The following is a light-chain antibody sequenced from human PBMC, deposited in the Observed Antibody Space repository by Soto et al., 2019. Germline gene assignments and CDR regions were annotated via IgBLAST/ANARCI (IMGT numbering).Light chain of an antibody. Sequence: EIVLVQSPAGLSVSPGERATLSCRASQSVNSNYLAWYQQKPGQAPRLLIYGISKRATDIPDRFSGSGSGTEFTLTISSLQPEDFATYYCQQHGQWPITFGQGTRLE. CDR1: QSVNSN. CDR2: GIS. CDR3: QQHGQWPIT. V-gene: IGKV3D-15*01. J-gene: IGKJ5*01.